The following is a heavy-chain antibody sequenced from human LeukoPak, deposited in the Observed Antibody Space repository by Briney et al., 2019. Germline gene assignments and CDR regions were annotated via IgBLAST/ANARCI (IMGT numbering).Heavy chain of an antibody. J-gene: IGHJ4*02. D-gene: IGHD6-19*01. CDR3: ARVSSGWYGDY. CDR2: INHSGST. CDR1: GGSFSGYY. Sequence: NPSETLSLTCAVYGGSFSGYYWSWIRQPPGKGLEWIGEINHSGSTNYNPSLKSRVTISVDTSKNQFSLKLSSVTAADTAVYYCARVSSGWYGDYWGQGTLVTVSS. V-gene: IGHV4-34*01.